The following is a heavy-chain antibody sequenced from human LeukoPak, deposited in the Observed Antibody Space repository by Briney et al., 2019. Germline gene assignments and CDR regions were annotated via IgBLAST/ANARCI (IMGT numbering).Heavy chain of an antibody. Sequence: GGSLRLSCAASGFTFSSYAMSWVRQAPGKGLEWVSAISGSGGSTYYADSVKGRFTISRDNSKNTPYLQMNSLRAEDTAVYYCASHKTGYSSGWADAFGIWGQGTMVTVSS. CDR3: ASHKTGYSSGWADAFGI. CDR2: ISGSGGST. J-gene: IGHJ3*02. CDR1: GFTFSSYA. D-gene: IGHD6-19*01. V-gene: IGHV3-23*01.